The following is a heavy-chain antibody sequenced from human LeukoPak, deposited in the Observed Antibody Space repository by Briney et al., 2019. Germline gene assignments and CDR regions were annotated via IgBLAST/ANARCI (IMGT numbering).Heavy chain of an antibody. J-gene: IGHJ4*02. CDR1: GYTFTSYG. V-gene: IGHV1-18*01. Sequence: ASVKVSCKASGYTFTSYGISWVRQAPRQGLEWMGWISAYNGNTNYAQKLQGRVTMTTDTSTSTAYMELRSLRSDDTAVYYCARKYSGYDLNDYWGQGTLVTVSS. CDR2: ISAYNGNT. D-gene: IGHD5-12*01. CDR3: ARKYSGYDLNDY.